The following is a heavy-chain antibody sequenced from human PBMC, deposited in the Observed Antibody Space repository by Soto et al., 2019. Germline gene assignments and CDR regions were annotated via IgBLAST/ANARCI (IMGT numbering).Heavy chain of an antibody. CDR1: GFTFSSCT. D-gene: IGHD2-15*01. J-gene: IGHJ6*02. CDR3: SGCSGGACHQNYGMDV. CDR2: ISPSTSHI. V-gene: IGHV3-21*01. Sequence: EVHLVESGGGLVKPGGSLRLSCAGSGFTFSSCTMNWVRQAPGKGLEWVSSISPSTSHIYYADSVKGRFTISRDNAKNSLFLQMNSLRAEDTAVYYCSGCSGGACHQNYGMDVWGQGTTVTVSS.